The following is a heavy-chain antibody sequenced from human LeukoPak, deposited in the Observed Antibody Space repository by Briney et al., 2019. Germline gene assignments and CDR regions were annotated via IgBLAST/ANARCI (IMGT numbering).Heavy chain of an antibody. J-gene: IGHJ6*02. CDR1: GFTFSSYW. D-gene: IGHD2-2*02. Sequence: PGGSLRLSCAASGFTFSSYWMSWVRQAPGKGLEWVANIKQDGSEKYYVDSVKGRFTISRDNAKNSLYLQMNSLRAEDTALYYCAKDIECSSTSCYRYYYYYGMDVWGQGTTVTVSS. CDR2: IKQDGSEK. CDR3: AKDIECSSTSCYRYYYYYGMDV. V-gene: IGHV3-7*03.